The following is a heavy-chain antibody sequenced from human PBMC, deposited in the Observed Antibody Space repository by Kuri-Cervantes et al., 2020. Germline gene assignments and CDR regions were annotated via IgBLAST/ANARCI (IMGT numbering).Heavy chain of an antibody. J-gene: IGHJ5*02. CDR3: TTDPVP. V-gene: IGHV3-49*04. Sequence: GESLKISCTASGFTVGDYGMSWVRQAPGQGLEWVGFIKSKTYGGTTENAASVKGIFISSRDDSKNTLYLQLNCLKTEDTAVYYCTTDPVPWGQGTLVTVSS. CDR1: GFTVGDYG. CDR2: IKSKTYGGTT.